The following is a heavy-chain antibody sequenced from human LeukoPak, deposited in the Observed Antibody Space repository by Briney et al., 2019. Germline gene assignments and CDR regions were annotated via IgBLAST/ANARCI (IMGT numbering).Heavy chain of an antibody. CDR3: AKDTTITIFGVVTTNWFDP. V-gene: IGHV3-30*02. D-gene: IGHD3-3*01. CDR2: IRYDGSNK. Sequence: PRGSLRLSCAASGFTFSSYGMHWVRQAPGKGLEWVAFIRYDGSNKYYADSVKGRFTISRDNSKNTLYLQMNSLRAEDTAVYYCAKDTTITIFGVVTTNWFDPWGQGTLVTVSS. J-gene: IGHJ5*02. CDR1: GFTFSSYG.